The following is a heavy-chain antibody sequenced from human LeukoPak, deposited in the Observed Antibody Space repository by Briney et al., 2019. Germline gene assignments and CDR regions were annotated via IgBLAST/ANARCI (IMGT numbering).Heavy chain of an antibody. CDR3: ARRVVAATPAEYYFDY. Sequence: GGSLRLSCAGSGFTFRSHAMSWVRQAPGKGLDWVAAISGDGGDTYHADSVKGRFTISRDNAKNSLYLQMNSLRAEDTAVYYCARRVVAATPAEYYFDYWGQGTLVTVSS. V-gene: IGHV3-23*01. CDR2: ISGDGGDT. D-gene: IGHD2-15*01. CDR1: GFTFRSHA. J-gene: IGHJ4*02.